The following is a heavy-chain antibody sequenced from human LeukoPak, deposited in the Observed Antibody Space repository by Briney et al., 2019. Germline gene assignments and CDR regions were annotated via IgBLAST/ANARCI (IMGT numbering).Heavy chain of an antibody. Sequence: SETLSLTCTVSGGSISSSSYYWGWIRQPPGKGLEWIGSIYYSGSTYYNPSLKSRVTISVDTSKNQFSLKLSSVTAADTAVYFCARDQVYGGNLGFAFDTWGQGTMVTVSS. D-gene: IGHD4-23*01. J-gene: IGHJ3*02. CDR2: IYYSGST. CDR3: ARDQVYGGNLGFAFDT. CDR1: GGSISSSSYY. V-gene: IGHV4-39*07.